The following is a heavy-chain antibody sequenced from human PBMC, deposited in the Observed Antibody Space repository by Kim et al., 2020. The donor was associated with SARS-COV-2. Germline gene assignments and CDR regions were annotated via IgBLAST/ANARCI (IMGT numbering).Heavy chain of an antibody. J-gene: IGHJ6*02. Sequence: SETLSLTCTVSGGSISSYYWTWIRQPPGKGLEWIGCIYFIGSTNYNPSLKSRVTISVDTSKNQFSLKLSSVTAADTAVYYCARSPPVPSNSWYPFYYYGMDVWGHGTTVTVSS. V-gene: IGHV4-59*08. CDR1: GGSISSYY. D-gene: IGHD6-13*01. CDR3: ARSPPVPSNSWYPFYYYGMDV. CDR2: IYFIGST.